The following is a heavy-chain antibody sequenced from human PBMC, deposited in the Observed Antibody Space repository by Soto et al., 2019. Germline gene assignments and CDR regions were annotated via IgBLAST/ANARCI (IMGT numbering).Heavy chain of an antibody. V-gene: IGHV4-59*01. Sequence: SETLSLTCTVSGGSISSYYWGWIRQPPGRGLEWIGYIYYSGSTNYNPSLKSRVTISVDTSKNQLSLKLSSVTAADTAVYYCASSNIAAAGFYYYGMDVWGRGTTVT. D-gene: IGHD6-13*01. CDR2: IYYSGST. CDR3: ASSNIAAAGFYYYGMDV. CDR1: GGSISSYY. J-gene: IGHJ6*02.